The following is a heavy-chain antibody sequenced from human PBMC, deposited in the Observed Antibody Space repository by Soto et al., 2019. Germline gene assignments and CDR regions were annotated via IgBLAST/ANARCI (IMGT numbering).Heavy chain of an antibody. V-gene: IGHV1-2*04. J-gene: IGHJ6*02. D-gene: IGHD2-8*01. Sequence: AAVKVSCKASGYSFTDYHIHWVRQAPGQGLEWLGRINPKSGGTSTAQKFQGWVTMTTDTSISTASMELTRLTSDDTATYYCARGDSTDCSNGVCSFFYNHDMDVWGQGTTVTVSS. CDR1: GYSFTDYH. CDR3: ARGDSTDCSNGVCSFFYNHDMDV. CDR2: INPKSGGT.